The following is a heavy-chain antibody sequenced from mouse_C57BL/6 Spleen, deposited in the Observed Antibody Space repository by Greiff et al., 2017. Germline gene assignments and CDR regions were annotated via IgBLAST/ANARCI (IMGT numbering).Heavy chain of an antibody. V-gene: IGHV8-8*01. J-gene: IGHJ1*03. D-gene: IGHD1-1*01. CDR3: ALMAYSGSSYRYFEV. CDR1: GFSLSTFGMG. Sequence: QVTLKVSGPGILQPSQTLSLTCSFSGFSLSTFGMGVGWIRQPSGKGLEWLAHIWWDDDKYYNPALKSRLTISKDTSKNQVFLKLANVDTADTATYYCALMAYSGSSYRYFEVWGTGTTVTASS. CDR2: IWWDDDK.